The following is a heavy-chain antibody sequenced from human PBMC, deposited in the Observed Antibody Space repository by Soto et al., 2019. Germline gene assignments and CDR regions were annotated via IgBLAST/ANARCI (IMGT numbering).Heavy chain of an antibody. Sequence: PSGTLSLPCAVSCGSVSHANWWRWVRQPPGKGLELIGVNHLFENTNFFSSFISRVTISVEKSKNQFFLKLNSVTAADTAVYYCARNGYYSYEYWGQGTLVPVSS. J-gene: IGHJ4*02. CDR1: CGSVSHANW. V-gene: IGHV4-4*02. CDR3: ARNGYYSYEY. CDR2: NHLFENT. D-gene: IGHD1-26*01.